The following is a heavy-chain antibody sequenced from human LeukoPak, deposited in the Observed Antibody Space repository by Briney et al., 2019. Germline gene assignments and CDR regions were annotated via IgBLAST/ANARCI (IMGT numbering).Heavy chain of an antibody. V-gene: IGHV3-66*01. D-gene: IGHD3-16*01. CDR2: IYRDGSS. CDR3: ARNRGGRSMDV. J-gene: IGHJ6*02. Sequence: GGSLRLSCTASGFTVSSNYMTWVRQAPGKGLEWVSFIYRDGSSYYTDSVQDRFTMSRDNFKNTLYLQMNSLRAEDTAVYYCARNRGGRSMDVWGQGTTVTVTS. CDR1: GFTVSSNY.